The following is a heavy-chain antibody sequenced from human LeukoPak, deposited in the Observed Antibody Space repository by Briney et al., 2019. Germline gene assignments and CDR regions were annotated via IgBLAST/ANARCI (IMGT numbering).Heavy chain of an antibody. D-gene: IGHD3-16*01. J-gene: IGHJ4*02. Sequence: PSQTLSLTCTVSGGSISSGSHYWSWIRQPAGKGLEWIGRIYTSGSTNYNPSLKSRVTISVDTSKNQFSLKLSSVTAADTAVYYCARVFPGGGYFDYWGQGTLVTVSS. V-gene: IGHV4-61*02. CDR2: IYTSGST. CDR3: ARVFPGGGYFDY. CDR1: GGSISSGSHY.